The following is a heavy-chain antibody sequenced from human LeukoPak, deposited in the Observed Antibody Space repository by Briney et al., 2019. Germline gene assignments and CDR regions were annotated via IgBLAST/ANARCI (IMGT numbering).Heavy chain of an antibody. CDR3: ARGDCSGGSCYSFRFDP. CDR2: INQDGSVK. V-gene: IGHV3-7*03. Sequence: GGSLRLSCTASGFTFSAYPMTWVRQAPGKGLEWVANINQDGSVKHYVDSVKGRFTISRDNAKNSLYLQMNSLRAEDTAVYYCARGDCSGGSCYSFRFDPWGQGTLVTVSS. D-gene: IGHD2-15*01. CDR1: GFTFSAYP. J-gene: IGHJ5*02.